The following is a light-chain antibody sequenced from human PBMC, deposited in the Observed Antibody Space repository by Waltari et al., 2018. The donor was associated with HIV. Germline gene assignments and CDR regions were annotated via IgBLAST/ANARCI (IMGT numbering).Light chain of an antibody. CDR3: CRYAGSYTRV. Sequence: SALTQPRSVSGSPGQSVTISCTGTSRDVGAYNYVSWYQQHPGKAPKVIISEVNKRPSAVPDRFAGSKTGNTGSLTISGLQAEEEADYYSCRYAGSYTRVFGGGTKRTVL. J-gene: IGLJ3*02. CDR1: SRDVGAYNY. V-gene: IGLV2-11*01. CDR2: EVN.